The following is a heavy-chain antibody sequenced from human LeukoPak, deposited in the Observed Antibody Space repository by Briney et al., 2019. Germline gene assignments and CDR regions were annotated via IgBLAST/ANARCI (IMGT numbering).Heavy chain of an antibody. J-gene: IGHJ4*02. V-gene: IGHV3-23*01. D-gene: IGHD1-26*01. CDR3: AELVGATPYDY. CDR2: ISGSGGST. CDR1: GFTFNSYA. Sequence: GSLRLSCAASGFTFNSYAMNWVRQAPGKGLEWVSIISGSGGSTSYADSVKGRFTISRDNSKNTLYLQMNSLRAEDMAVYYCAELVGATPYDYWGQGTLVTVSS.